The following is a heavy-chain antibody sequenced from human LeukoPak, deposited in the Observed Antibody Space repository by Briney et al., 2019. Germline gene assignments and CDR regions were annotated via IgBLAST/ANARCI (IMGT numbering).Heavy chain of an antibody. CDR1: GFTFSSYA. D-gene: IGHD3-22*01. Sequence: GGSLRLSCAASGFTFSSYAMSWVRQAPGKGLEWVSAISGSGGSTYYADSVKGRFTISRDNAKNSLYLQMNSLRAEDTAVYYCAREEAYYDSSGYPPSPYWGQGTPVTVSS. J-gene: IGHJ4*02. CDR2: ISGSGGST. CDR3: AREEAYYDSSGYPPSPY. V-gene: IGHV3-23*01.